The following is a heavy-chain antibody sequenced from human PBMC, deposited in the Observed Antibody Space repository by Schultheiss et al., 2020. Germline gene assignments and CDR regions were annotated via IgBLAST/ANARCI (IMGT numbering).Heavy chain of an antibody. D-gene: IGHD3-10*01. CDR2: IYYSGST. J-gene: IGHJ4*02. CDR3: ARDRGGFYYGSGSWGYFDY. Sequence: SATLSLTCSVSGDSISSPDYYWSWIRQPAGKGLEWIGSIYYSGSTYYNPSLKSRVTISVDTSKNQFSLKLSSVTAEDTAVYYCARDRGGFYYGSGSWGYFDYWGQGTLVTGSS. V-gene: IGHV4-39*02. CDR1: GDSISSPDYY.